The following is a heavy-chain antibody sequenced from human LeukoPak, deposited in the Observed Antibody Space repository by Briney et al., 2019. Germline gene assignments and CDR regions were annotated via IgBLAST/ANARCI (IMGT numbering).Heavy chain of an antibody. D-gene: IGHD4-17*01. CDR1: GGSISSYY. Sequence: SETLSLTCTVSGGSISSYYWSWIRQPPGKGPEWIGYISYSGSTNYNPSLKSRVTISLDTSKNKFSLNLSSVTAADTAVYYCASAKNYGDLGGQFDYWGQGTLVTVSS. CDR2: ISYSGST. J-gene: IGHJ4*02. CDR3: ASAKNYGDLGGQFDY. V-gene: IGHV4-59*12.